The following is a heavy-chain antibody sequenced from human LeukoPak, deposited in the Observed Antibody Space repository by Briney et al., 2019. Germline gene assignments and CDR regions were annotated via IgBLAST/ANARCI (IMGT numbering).Heavy chain of an antibody. CDR2: INPNSGNR. CDR1: GYTFTRYD. CDR3: ARANGDLDY. Sequence: GASVKVSCKASGYTFTRYDINWVRQATGQGLEWMGWINPNSGNRGYAQKFQGRVSITRDTSINTAYMGLSSLRSDDTAVYYCARANGDLDYWGQGTLVTVSS. D-gene: IGHD4-17*01. J-gene: IGHJ4*02. V-gene: IGHV1-8*03.